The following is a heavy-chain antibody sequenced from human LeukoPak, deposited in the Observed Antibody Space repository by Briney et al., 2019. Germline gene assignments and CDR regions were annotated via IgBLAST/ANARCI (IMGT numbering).Heavy chain of an antibody. CDR2: INPDNGIT. Sequence: ASVKVSCKASGYTFTGHFIHWVRQAPGQGLEWMGIINPDNGITSYAQRLQGRVTMTSDTFTSTHYMDLSSLRSDDTAVYFCARAPDTSGYFAQPNFDYWGQGTLVTVSS. D-gene: IGHD3-22*01. J-gene: IGHJ4*02. V-gene: IGHV1-46*01. CDR3: ARAPDTSGYFAQPNFDY. CDR1: GYTFTGHF.